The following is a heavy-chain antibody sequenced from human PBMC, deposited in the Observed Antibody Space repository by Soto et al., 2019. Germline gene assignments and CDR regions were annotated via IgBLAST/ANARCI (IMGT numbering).Heavy chain of an antibody. D-gene: IGHD2-15*01. CDR2: ISSSSSYI. CDR3: ARDFVVVVAATQVDAFDI. CDR1: GFTFSSYS. Sequence: EVQLVESGGGLVKPGGSLRLSCAASGFTFSSYSMNWVRQAPGKGLEWVSSISSSSSYIYYADSVEGRFTISRDNPKNSLYLQMNSLRAEDTAVYYCARDFVVVVAATQVDAFDIWGQGTMVTVSS. J-gene: IGHJ3*02. V-gene: IGHV3-21*01.